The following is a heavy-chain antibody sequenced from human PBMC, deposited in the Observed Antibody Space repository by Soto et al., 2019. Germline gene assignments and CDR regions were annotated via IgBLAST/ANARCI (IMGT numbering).Heavy chain of an antibody. CDR1: GLSLSYNS. CDR3: AAEAMGGSYLPS. D-gene: IGHD3-16*02. J-gene: IGHJ5*02. V-gene: IGHV3-48*02. Sequence: EVQLVESGGGLVQPGGSLRLSCAASGLSLSYNSRNWVRQAPGKGLEWISYIGRSDTRVFYADSVKGRFTISRDAARNLLYLQMVSLRDEDTAVYFCAAEAMGGSYLPSWGRGALVTVSS. CDR2: IGRSDTRV.